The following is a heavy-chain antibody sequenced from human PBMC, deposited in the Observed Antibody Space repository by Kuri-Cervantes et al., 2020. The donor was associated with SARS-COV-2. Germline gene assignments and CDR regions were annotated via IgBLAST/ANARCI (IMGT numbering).Heavy chain of an antibody. CDR1: GFLFSASA. CDR2: VRGKANNYAT. CDR3: AKGGPVEREDAFDI. Sequence: GGSLRLSCEVSGFLFSASAIHWVRQGSGKGLEWVGRVRGKANNYATAYAASVKGRFTISRDNSKNTLYLQMNSLRAEDTAVYYCAKGGPVEREDAFDIWGQGTMVTVSS. J-gene: IGHJ3*02. V-gene: IGHV3-73*01. D-gene: IGHD4-23*01.